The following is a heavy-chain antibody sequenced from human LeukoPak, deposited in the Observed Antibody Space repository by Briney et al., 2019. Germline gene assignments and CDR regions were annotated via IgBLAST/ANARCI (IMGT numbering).Heavy chain of an antibody. CDR3: AKEPGGGLDY. V-gene: IGHV3-23*01. J-gene: IGHJ4*02. CDR2: ISSSGTT. Sequence: PGGSLRLSCAASGFTFSTYAMNWVRQAPGKGLEWVSGISSSGTTWYADSVKGRFTISRDNSKNTLYLQMDSLRAEDTAVYYRAKEPGGGLDYWGQGTLVTVSS. CDR1: GFTFSTYA. D-gene: IGHD3-10*01.